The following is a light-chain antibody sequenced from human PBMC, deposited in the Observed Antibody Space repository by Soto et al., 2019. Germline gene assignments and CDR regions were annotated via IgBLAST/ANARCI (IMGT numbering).Light chain of an antibody. J-gene: IGLJ2*01. V-gene: IGLV1-40*01. CDR2: GNT. CDR1: SSNIGAHYD. Sequence: QSVLTQSPSVSGAPGQRVTISCTGSSSNIGAHYDVHWYQHLPGTAPKLLIYGNTNRPSGVPDRFSGSKSGTSASLAITGLQAEDEADYYCQSYDSSLSGVVFGGGTKLTVL. CDR3: QSYDSSLSGVV.